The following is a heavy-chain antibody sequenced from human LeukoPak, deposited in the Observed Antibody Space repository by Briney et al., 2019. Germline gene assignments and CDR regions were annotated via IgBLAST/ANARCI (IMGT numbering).Heavy chain of an antibody. CDR2: MNPNSGNT. J-gene: IGHJ4*02. Sequence: GASVKVSFTSSGYTFTIYDINWVRQATGQGLEWMGWMNPNSGNTGYAQKFQGRVTITMNTSISTAYMELSSLRSEDTAVYYCARVKPWDGYNPYYFDYWGQGTLVTVSS. CDR3: ARVKPWDGYNPYYFDY. D-gene: IGHD5-24*01. CDR1: GYTFTIYD. V-gene: IGHV1-8*03.